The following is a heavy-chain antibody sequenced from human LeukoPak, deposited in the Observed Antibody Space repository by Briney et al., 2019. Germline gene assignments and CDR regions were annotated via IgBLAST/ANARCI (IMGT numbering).Heavy chain of an antibody. D-gene: IGHD6-13*01. V-gene: IGHV3-53*01. J-gene: IGHJ5*02. Sequence: GGSLRLSCAASGFTVSSNYMSWVRQAPGKGLEWVSVIYSGGSTYYADSVKGRFTISRDNSKNTLYLQMNSLRAEDTAVYYCAKGYSSSWYNWFDPWGQGTLVTVSS. CDR1: GFTVSSNY. CDR2: IYSGGST. CDR3: AKGYSSSWYNWFDP.